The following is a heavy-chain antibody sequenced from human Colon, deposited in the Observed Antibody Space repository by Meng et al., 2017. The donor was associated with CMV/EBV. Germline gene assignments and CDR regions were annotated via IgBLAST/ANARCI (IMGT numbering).Heavy chain of an antibody. D-gene: IGHD2-2*01. CDR2: IEYSKST. CDR1: ADY. V-gene: IGHV4-30-4*01. Sequence: ADYWSWSHQPPGKGLEWLEYIEYSKSTTCNPALNSQVTISVDTSKDQFSLKLSSVTAADTAVYYCAGGPLGCSSTSCYYYYFGMDVWGQGTTVTVSS. J-gene: IGHJ6*02. CDR3: AGGPLGCSSTSCYYYYFGMDV.